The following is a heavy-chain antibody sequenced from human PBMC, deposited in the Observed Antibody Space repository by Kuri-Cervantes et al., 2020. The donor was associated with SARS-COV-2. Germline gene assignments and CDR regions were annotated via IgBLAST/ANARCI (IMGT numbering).Heavy chain of an antibody. Sequence: ASVKVSCKASGYTFTSYYMHWVRQAPGQGLEWMGIINPSGGSTSYAQKFQGRVTMTRDTSTSTVYMELSSLRSEDTAAYYCAREGRNIDYYYGMDVWGQGTTVTVSS. V-gene: IGHV1-46*01. CDR2: INPSGGST. CDR3: AREGRNIDYYYGMDV. CDR1: GYTFTSYY. J-gene: IGHJ6*02. D-gene: IGHD1-14*01.